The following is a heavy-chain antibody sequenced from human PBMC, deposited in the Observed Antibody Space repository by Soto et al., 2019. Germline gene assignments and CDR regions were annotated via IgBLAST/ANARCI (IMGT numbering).Heavy chain of an antibody. D-gene: IGHD6-13*01. CDR2: IYYTGVT. V-gene: IGHV4-61*08. CDR3: ARGYSSNWFRVDY. J-gene: IGHJ4*02. CDR1: GASLHIGGYY. Sequence: PSETRSLTCTVSGASLHIGGYYWAWIRQNPGKGLEWIGYIYYTGVTYYNPSLRSRLTISVDTSKNQFSLNLNSVTAADTAVYYCARGYSSNWFRVDYWGQGILVTVSS.